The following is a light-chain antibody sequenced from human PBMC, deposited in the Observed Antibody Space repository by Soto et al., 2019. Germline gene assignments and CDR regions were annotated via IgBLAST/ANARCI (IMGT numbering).Light chain of an antibody. CDR1: QSVSSTY. CDR3: QQYGSSPIT. V-gene: IGKV3-20*01. CDR2: ATS. Sequence: EIVLTQSPGTLSLSPGERATLYCRASQSVSSTYLAWYQQKPGQAPRLLIYATSSRATGIPDRFSGSGSGTDFSLTISRLEPEDFAVYYCQQYGSSPITFGQGTRLEIK. J-gene: IGKJ5*01.